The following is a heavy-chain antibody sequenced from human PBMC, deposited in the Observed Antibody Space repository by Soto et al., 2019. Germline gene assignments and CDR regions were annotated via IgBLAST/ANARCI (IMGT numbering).Heavy chain of an antibody. Sequence: GGSLRLSCAASGFTFSSYAMSWVRQAPGKGLEWVSAISGSGGSTYYADSVKGRFTISRDNSKNTLYLQMNSLRAEDTAVYYCASKDYYDSSGYYYGIPYYFAYWRQGTLVTVSS. D-gene: IGHD3-22*01. CDR1: GFTFSSYA. CDR3: ASKDYYDSSGYYYGIPYYFAY. CDR2: ISGSGGST. V-gene: IGHV3-23*01. J-gene: IGHJ4*02.